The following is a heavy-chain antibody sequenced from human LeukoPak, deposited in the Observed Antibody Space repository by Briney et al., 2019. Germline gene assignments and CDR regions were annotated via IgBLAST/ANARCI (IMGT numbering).Heavy chain of an antibody. V-gene: IGHV4-59*01. CDR1: GGSISSYY. Sequence: PSETLSLTCTVSGGSISSYYWSWIRQPPGKGMEWIGFIYYSGSTNYNPSLKSRVTISVDTSKNQFSLRLSSVTAADTAVYYCASPGIVAAGTDRGFDYWGQGTLVTVSS. J-gene: IGHJ4*02. CDR3: ASPGIVAAGTDRGFDY. CDR2: IYYSGST. D-gene: IGHD6-13*01.